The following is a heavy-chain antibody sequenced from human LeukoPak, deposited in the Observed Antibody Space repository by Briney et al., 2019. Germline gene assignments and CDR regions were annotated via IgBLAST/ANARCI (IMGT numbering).Heavy chain of an antibody. CDR1: GFTFGDHY. J-gene: IGHJ3*02. CDR2: TRNKANSYTT. CDR3: ARDSQERSDAFDI. Sequence: GGSLRLSCAASGFTFGDHYMDWVRQAPGKGLEWVGRTRNKANSYTTEYAASVKGRFTISRDDSKNSLYLQMNSLKTEDTAVYYCARDSQERSDAFDIWGQGTMVTVSS. V-gene: IGHV3-72*01.